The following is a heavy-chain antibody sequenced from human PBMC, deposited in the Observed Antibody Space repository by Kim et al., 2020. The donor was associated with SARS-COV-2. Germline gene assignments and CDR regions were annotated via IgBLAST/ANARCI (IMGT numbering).Heavy chain of an antibody. Sequence: GYRPSLKSRLTITKDTSKNQVVLTLTNMDPVDTATYYCAHRRLLVRGGFDYWGQGTLVTVSS. D-gene: IGHD6-13*01. J-gene: IGHJ4*02. CDR3: AHRRLLVRGGFDY. V-gene: IGHV2-5*01.